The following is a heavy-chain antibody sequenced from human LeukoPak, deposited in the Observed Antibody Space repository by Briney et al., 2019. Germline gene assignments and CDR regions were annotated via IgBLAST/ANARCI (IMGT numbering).Heavy chain of an antibody. J-gene: IGHJ4*02. V-gene: IGHV4-39*07. CDR1: GDSSSNTIFY. D-gene: IGHD6-19*01. CDR3: ARDYTLYISGWFLDY. CDR2: IHYSGTT. Sequence: PSETLSLTCTVSGDSSSNTIFYWGWLRQPPGKGLEWIGSIHYSGTTHYNPSLKSRVTISVDTSKNQFSLKLTSVTAADTAVYYCARDYTLYISGWFLDYWAQGTLVTVSS.